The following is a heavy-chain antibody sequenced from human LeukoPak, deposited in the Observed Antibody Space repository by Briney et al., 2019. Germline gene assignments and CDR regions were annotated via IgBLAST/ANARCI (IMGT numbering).Heavy chain of an antibody. D-gene: IGHD4-17*01. CDR1: GGSISSSSYY. J-gene: IGHJ6*03. V-gene: IGHV4-39*01. CDR3: ARIGGLRFFYYYMDV. CDR2: IYYSGST. Sequence: PSETLSLTCTVSGGSISSSSYYWGWIRQPPGKGLEWIGSIYYSGSTYYNPSLKSRVTISVDTSKNQFSLKLSSVTAADTAVYYCARIGGLRFFYYYMDVWGKGTTVTVSS.